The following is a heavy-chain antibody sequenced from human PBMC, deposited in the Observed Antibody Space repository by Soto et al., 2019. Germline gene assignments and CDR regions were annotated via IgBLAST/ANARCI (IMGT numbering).Heavy chain of an antibody. V-gene: IGHV3-7*03. J-gene: IGHJ4*02. CDR1: GFTFITSF. CDR2: INQDGGGT. D-gene: IGHD6-19*01. CDR3: ARYFRGSGRYFFDY. Sequence: PGGSLRLSCVASGFTFITSFMGWVRQAPGKGLEWVANINQDGGGTYYVDSVEGRLTISRDNAKDSLYLQMNSLRGEETAVYYCARYFRGSGRYFFDYWGQGTLVTVSS.